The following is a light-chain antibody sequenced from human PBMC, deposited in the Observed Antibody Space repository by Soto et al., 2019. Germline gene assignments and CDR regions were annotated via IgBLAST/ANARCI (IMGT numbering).Light chain of an antibody. CDR1: QSVGNDY. CDR2: DAS. CDR3: QQCATSPLT. Sequence: EIVLTQSPGTLSLSPGERATLSCRASQSVGNDYLAWFQQRPGQAPRLLIDDASRRATGIPDRFSGSGSSTDFTLTISRLEPEDFAVYYCQQCATSPLTFGGGTRVEIK. J-gene: IGKJ4*01. V-gene: IGKV3-20*01.